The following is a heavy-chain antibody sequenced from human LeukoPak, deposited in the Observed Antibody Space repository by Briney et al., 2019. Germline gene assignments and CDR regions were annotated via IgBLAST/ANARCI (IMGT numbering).Heavy chain of an antibody. CDR3: ARDPSYGSGYSPL. CDR1: GGSISSYY. CDR2: IYYSGST. D-gene: IGHD3-22*01. J-gene: IGHJ3*01. V-gene: IGHV4-59*01. Sequence: SETLSLTCTVSGGSISSYYWSWIRQPPGKGLEWIGYIYYSGSTNYNPSLKSRVTISVDTSKNQFSLKLSSVTAADTAVYYCARDPSYGSGYSPLWGQGTMVTVSS.